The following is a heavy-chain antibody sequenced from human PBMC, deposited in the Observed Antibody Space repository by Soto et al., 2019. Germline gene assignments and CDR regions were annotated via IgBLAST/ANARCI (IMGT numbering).Heavy chain of an antibody. CDR3: ATVATTSYSWLDP. V-gene: IGHV3-74*02. Sequence: EVQLVESGGSLVQPRGSLRLSCAASGFAFSTYWMHWVRQAPGKGLVWVSRINSDGSKTTYADSMKGRFTISRDNAKNTVYLQMNNLRSDDAAVYYCATVATTSYSWLDPWGQGPLVTASS. CDR2: INSDGSKT. CDR1: GFAFSTYW. J-gene: IGHJ5*02. D-gene: IGHD5-12*01.